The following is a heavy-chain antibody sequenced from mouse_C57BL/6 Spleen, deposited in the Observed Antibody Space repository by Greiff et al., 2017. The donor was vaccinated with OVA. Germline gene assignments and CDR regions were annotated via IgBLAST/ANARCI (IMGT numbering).Heavy chain of an antibody. CDR1: GFTFSDYY. CDR2: INYDGSST. D-gene: IGHD2-2*01. Sequence: DVKLEESEGGLVQPGRSLKLSCTASGFTFSDYYMAWVRQVPEKGLEWVANINYDGSSTYYLDSLKSRFIISRDNAKNILYLQMSSLKSEDTATYYCARVEGYDWYFDVWGTGTTVTVSS. V-gene: IGHV5-16*01. J-gene: IGHJ1*03. CDR3: ARVEGYDWYFDV.